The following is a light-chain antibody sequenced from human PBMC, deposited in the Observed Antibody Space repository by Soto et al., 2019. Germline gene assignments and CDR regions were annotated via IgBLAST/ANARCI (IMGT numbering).Light chain of an antibody. CDR1: QSISSW. J-gene: IGKJ1*01. Sequence: DIQMTQSPSTLSASVGDRVTITCRASQSISSWLAWYQQKPGKAPKLLIYDASSLESGVPSRFSGSGSGTEFTLTISSLQPDDFATYYCQQYNNREAFGQGTKVEIK. CDR3: QQYNNREA. CDR2: DAS. V-gene: IGKV1-5*01.